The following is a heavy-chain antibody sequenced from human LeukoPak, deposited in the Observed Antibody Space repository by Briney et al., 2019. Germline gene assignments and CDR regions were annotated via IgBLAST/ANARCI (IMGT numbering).Heavy chain of an antibody. D-gene: IGHD1-26*01. CDR2: INSDGSST. J-gene: IGHJ4*02. Sequence: PGGSLRLSCAASGFTFSSYWMHWVRQAPGKGLVWVSRINSDGSSTSYADSVKGRFTISRDNAKNTLYLQMNSLRAEDTAMYYCARDDGGSYFDYWGQGTLVTVSS. CDR3: ARDDGGSYFDY. CDR1: GFTFSSYW. V-gene: IGHV3-74*01.